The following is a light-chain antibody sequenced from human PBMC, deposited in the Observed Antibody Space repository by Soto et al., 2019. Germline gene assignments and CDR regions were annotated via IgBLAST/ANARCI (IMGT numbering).Light chain of an antibody. CDR1: SSDVVGYNY. Sequence: QSVLTQPASVSGSPGQTITISCTGNSSDVVGYNYVSWYQQHPGKAPKLMIYDVSNRPSGVSNRFSGSKSGNTASLTISGLQAEDEADYYCSSYTSSSSSTYVSGSGTKVTV. J-gene: IGLJ1*01. CDR3: SSYTSSSSSTYV. V-gene: IGLV2-14*01. CDR2: DVS.